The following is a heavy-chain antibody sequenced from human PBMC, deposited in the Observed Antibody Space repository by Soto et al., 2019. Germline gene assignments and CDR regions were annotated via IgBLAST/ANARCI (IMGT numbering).Heavy chain of an antibody. CDR3: ARDRGGLGLEDAFDI. Sequence: GGSLRLSCAASGFTFSSYEMNWVRQAPGKGLEWVSYISSSGSTIYYADSVKGRFTISRDNAKNSLYLQMNSLRAEDTAVYYCARDRGGLGLEDAFDIWGQGTMVTVSS. D-gene: IGHD1-1*01. CDR1: GFTFSSYE. CDR2: ISSSGSTI. V-gene: IGHV3-48*03. J-gene: IGHJ3*02.